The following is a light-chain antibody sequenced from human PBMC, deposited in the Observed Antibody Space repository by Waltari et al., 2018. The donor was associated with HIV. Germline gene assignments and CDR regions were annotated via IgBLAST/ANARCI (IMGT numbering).Light chain of an antibody. CDR2: DNN. Sequence: QSVLTAPPSVSPAPGQTGTVSYSGTSPHTGDNFVSRYPQLPGTAPRLLIDDNNKRPSGIPDRFSGSKSGTSATLGITGLQTGDEADYYCGTWDSSLSAYVFGTETKVTVL. CDR1: SPHTGDNF. J-gene: IGLJ1*01. CDR3: GTWDSSLSAYV. V-gene: IGLV1-51*01.